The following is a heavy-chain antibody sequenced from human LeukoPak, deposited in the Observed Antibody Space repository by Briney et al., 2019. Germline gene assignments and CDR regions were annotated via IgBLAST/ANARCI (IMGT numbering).Heavy chain of an antibody. D-gene: IGHD2-15*01. CDR1: GFTFSSYA. V-gene: IGHV3-23*01. J-gene: IGHJ4*02. Sequence: RGCLRLSCAASGFTFSSYAMSWVRQAPGKGLEWVSAISGSGGSTYYADSVKGRFTISRDNSKNTLYLQMNSLRAEDTAVYYCTKLGSGGSSQGFFDYWGQGTLLTVSS. CDR2: ISGSGGST. CDR3: TKLGSGGSSQGFFDY.